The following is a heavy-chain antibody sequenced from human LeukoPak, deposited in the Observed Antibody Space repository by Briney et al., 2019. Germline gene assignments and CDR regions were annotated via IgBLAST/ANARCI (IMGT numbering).Heavy chain of an antibody. CDR1: GFTFSSYW. Sequence: GGSLRLSCAASGFTFSSYWMSWVRQAPGKGLEWVAFTSYDGNDQQYGDSVKGRFAISRDSAKNTVDLQMMSLRPDDTAVYYCARDLFINGRGDAFDLWGQGTMVTVSS. CDR3: ARDLFINGRGDAFDL. CDR2: TSYDGNDQ. J-gene: IGHJ3*01. D-gene: IGHD2-8*01. V-gene: IGHV3-30*09.